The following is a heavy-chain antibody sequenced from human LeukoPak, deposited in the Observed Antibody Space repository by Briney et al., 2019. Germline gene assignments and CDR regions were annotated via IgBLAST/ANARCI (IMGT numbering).Heavy chain of an antibody. Sequence: SETLSLTCAVYGGSFSGYYWSWIRQPPGKGLEWIGEINHSGSTNYNPSLKSRVTISVDTSKNHFSLKLSSVTAADTAVYYCARGGIAPKWFDPWGQGTLVTVSS. CDR3: ARGGIAPKWFDP. CDR1: GGSFSGYY. D-gene: IGHD2-21*01. J-gene: IGHJ5*02. V-gene: IGHV4-34*01. CDR2: INHSGST.